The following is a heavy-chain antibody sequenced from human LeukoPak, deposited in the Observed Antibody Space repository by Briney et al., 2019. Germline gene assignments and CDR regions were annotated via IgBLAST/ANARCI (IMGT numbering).Heavy chain of an antibody. CDR2: INPGGDNT. CDR3: ARIRDGYNDAYDI. V-gene: IGHV1-46*01. D-gene: IGHD5-24*01. Sequence: ASVKVSCKASGYTFTNYYIHWVRQAPGQGLEWMGLINPGGDNTDYAQNFQGRVTMTRDTSTSTVYMGLSSLRSEDTAVYYCARIRDGYNDAYDIWGQGTMVTVSS. CDR1: GYTFTNYY. J-gene: IGHJ3*02.